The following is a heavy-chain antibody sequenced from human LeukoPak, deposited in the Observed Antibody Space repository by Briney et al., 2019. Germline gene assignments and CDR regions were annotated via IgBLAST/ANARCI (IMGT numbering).Heavy chain of an antibody. V-gene: IGHV1-2*02. CDR2: INPNSGGT. J-gene: IGHJ6*03. CDR3: ARRAGYCSSTSCYAPLYYYYYMDV. CDR1: GYTFTGYY. D-gene: IGHD2-2*01. Sequence: ASVKVSCKASGYTFTGYYMHWVRQAPGQGLEWMGWINPNSGGTKYAQKFQGRVTMTRDTSISTAYMELSRLRSDDTAVYYCARRAGYCSSTSCYAPLYYYYYMDVWGKGTTVTVSS.